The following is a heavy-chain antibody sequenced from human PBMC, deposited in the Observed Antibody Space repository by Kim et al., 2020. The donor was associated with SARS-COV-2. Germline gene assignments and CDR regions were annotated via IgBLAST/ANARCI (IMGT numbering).Heavy chain of an antibody. Sequence: ASVKVSCKASGYTFTGYYMHWVRQAPGQGLEWMGWINPNSGGTNYAQKFQGRVTMTRDTSISTAYMELSRLRSDDTAVYYCARDSPDGVHGRNIQDWFDPWGQGTLVTVSS. V-gene: IGHV1-2*02. CDR2: INPNSGGT. D-gene: IGHD3-10*01. CDR1: GYTFTGYY. J-gene: IGHJ5*02. CDR3: ARDSPDGVHGRNIQDWFDP.